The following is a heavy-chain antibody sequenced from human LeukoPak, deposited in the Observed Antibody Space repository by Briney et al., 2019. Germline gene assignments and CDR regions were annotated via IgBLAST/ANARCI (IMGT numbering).Heavy chain of an antibody. V-gene: IGHV3-74*01. Sequence: GGSLRLSCAASGFTFSNNYMHWVRQAPGKGLVWVSRINTDGSSTNYADSVKGRFTISRDNAKNTLYLQMNSLRAEDTAVYYCARGYSYAHDYWGQGPLVTVSS. CDR3: ARGYSYAHDY. D-gene: IGHD3-16*01. CDR2: INTDGSST. J-gene: IGHJ4*02. CDR1: GFTFSNNY.